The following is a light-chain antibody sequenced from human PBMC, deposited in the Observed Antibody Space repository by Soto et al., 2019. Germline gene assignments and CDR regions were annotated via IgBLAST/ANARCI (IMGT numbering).Light chain of an antibody. V-gene: IGKV3-15*01. Sequence: EIMMTQSPATLSVSPGERATLSCRASQSVRNNLAWYQHKPGQAPRLLIYYASTRATGIPARFSGSGSGTEFTLTISSLQSEDVAVYSCQQYNNWPPITFGQGTRLEIK. CDR3: QQYNNWPPIT. CDR2: YAS. CDR1: QSVRNN. J-gene: IGKJ5*01.